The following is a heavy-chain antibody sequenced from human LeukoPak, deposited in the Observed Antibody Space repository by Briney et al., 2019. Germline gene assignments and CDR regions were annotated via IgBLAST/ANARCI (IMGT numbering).Heavy chain of an antibody. Sequence: GASVKVSCTASGYTFRSFDVNWVRQATGQGLEWMGWMNPNSGNIGYAQEFQGRVTMTRNTSINTAYMEVSGLTSEDTAVYYCARAPSPASYAMDVWGQGTTVTVSS. CDR3: ARAPSPASYAMDV. V-gene: IGHV1-8*01. CDR1: GYTFRSFD. CDR2: MNPNSGNI. J-gene: IGHJ6*02.